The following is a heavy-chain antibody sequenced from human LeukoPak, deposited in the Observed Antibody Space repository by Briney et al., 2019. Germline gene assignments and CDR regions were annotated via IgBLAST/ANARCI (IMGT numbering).Heavy chain of an antibody. D-gene: IGHD3-22*01. CDR2: IYSGGST. V-gene: IGHV3-53*01. CDR3: ARRAGDYSHPYDY. CDR1: GLTVSSNC. Sequence: PGGSLRLSCAASGLTVSSNCMSWVRQAPGKGLEWVSFIYSGGSTYYTDSVKGRFTISRDNSKNTLYLQMNCLRAEDTAVYYCARRAGDYSHPYDYWGQGILVTVSS. J-gene: IGHJ4*02.